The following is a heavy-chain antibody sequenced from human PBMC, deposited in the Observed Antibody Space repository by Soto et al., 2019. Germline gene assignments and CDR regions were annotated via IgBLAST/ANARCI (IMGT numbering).Heavy chain of an antibody. CDR2: IYSGGST. V-gene: IGHV3-53*01. Sequence: PGGSLRLSCAASGFTVSINYMSWVLQAPGKGLEWVSVIYSGGSTYYADSVKGRFTISRDNSKNTLYLQMNSLRAEDTAVYYCASVGSSSVFFDYWGQGTLVTVSS. J-gene: IGHJ4*02. CDR3: ASVGSSSVFFDY. CDR1: GFTVSINY. D-gene: IGHD6-6*01.